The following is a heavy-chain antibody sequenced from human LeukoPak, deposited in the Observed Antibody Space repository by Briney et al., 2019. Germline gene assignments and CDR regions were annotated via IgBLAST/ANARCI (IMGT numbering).Heavy chain of an antibody. V-gene: IGHV4-59*01. CDR1: GGSISSYY. J-gene: IGHJ6*03. CDR2: IYYSGST. Sequence: PSETLSLTCTVSGGSISSYYWSWIRQPPGKGLEWIGYIYYSGSTNYNPSLKSRVTISVDTSKNQFSLELSSVTAADTAVYYCARDSCSSTSCRYYYYYYMDVWGKGTTVTVSS. CDR3: ARDSCSSTSCRYYYYYYMDV. D-gene: IGHD2-2*01.